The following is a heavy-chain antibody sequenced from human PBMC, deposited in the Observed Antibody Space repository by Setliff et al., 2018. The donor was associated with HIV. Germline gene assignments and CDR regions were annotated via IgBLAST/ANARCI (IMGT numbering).Heavy chain of an antibody. CDR3: ARYSTLTTNFDY. Sequence: SETLSLTCTVSGGSIRTEDVYWSWIRQAPGKGLEWIGHIYYSGTIYYNPSLTGRVTISVDTSKNQFSLKLAFVTAADTAVYYCARYSTLTTNFDYWGQGTLVTV. V-gene: IGHV4-30-4*01. CDR1: GGSIRTEDVY. J-gene: IGHJ4*02. D-gene: IGHD4-17*01. CDR2: IYYSGTI.